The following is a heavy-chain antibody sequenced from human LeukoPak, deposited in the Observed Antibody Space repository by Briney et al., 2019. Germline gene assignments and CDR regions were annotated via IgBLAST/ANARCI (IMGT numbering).Heavy chain of an antibody. Sequence: SETLSLTCTVSGGSISIRQPPGKGLEWIGYIYYSGSTNYNPSLKSRVTISVDTPKNQFSLKLSSVTAADTAVFYCARLTMTSYYFDYWGQGTLVTVSS. V-gene: IGHV4-59*08. D-gene: IGHD3-22*01. CDR1: GGSIS. J-gene: IGHJ4*02. CDR3: ARLTMTSYYFDY. CDR2: IYYSGST.